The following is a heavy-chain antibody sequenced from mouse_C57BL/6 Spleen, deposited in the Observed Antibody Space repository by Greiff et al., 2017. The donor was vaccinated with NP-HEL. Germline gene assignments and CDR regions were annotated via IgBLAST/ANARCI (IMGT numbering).Heavy chain of an antibody. CDR2: ILPGSGST. V-gene: IGHV1-9*01. D-gene: IGHD2-5*01. CDR1: GYTFTGYW. J-gene: IGHJ3*01. Sequence: QVQLQQSGAEMMKPGASVKLSCKATGYTFTGYWIEWVKQRPGHGLEWVGEILPGSGSTNYNEKFKGKATFTADTSSNPAYMQRSSPTTEDSAIYYCARNSNFWFAYWGQGTLVTVSA. CDR3: ARNSNFWFAY.